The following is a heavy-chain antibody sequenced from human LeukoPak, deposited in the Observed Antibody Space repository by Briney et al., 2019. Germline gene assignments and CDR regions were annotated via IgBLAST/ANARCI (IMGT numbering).Heavy chain of an antibody. D-gene: IGHD2-15*01. V-gene: IGHV1-46*01. CDR1: GYTFTSYY. CDR3: ARDYGQGVVVVAAPDYYFDY. J-gene: IGHJ4*02. Sequence: ASVKVSCKASGYTFTSYYMHWVRQAPGQGLEWMGIINPSGGSTSYAQKFQGRVTMTRDTSTSTVYMELSSLRSEDTAVYYCARDYGQGVVVVAAPDYYFDYWGQGTLVTVSS. CDR2: INPSGGST.